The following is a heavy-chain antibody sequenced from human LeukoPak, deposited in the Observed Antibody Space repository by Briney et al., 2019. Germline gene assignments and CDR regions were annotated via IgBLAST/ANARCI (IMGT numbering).Heavy chain of an antibody. Sequence: ASVKVSCKASGYTFTSYYMHWVRQAPGQGLEWMGIINPSGGSTSYAQKFQGRVTMTRDMSTSTVYMELSSLRSEDTAVYYCARTMYYYDSSGHYGAFDIWGQGTMATVS. CDR1: GYTFTSYY. V-gene: IGHV1-46*01. CDR3: ARTMYYYDSSGHYGAFDI. CDR2: INPSGGST. J-gene: IGHJ3*02. D-gene: IGHD3-22*01.